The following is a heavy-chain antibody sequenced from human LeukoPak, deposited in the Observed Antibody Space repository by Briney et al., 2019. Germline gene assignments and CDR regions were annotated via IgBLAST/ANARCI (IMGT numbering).Heavy chain of an antibody. CDR2: ISGSGDST. CDR3: AKGTSIVLKYYCDY. Sequence: PGGSLRLSCAASGFTFSNYAMSWVRQAPGKGLEWVSGISGSGDSTYYADSVKGRFTISRDNSKNTLSLQMNSLRAEDTAVYYCAKGTSIVLKYYCDYWGQGTLVTVSS. CDR1: GFTFSNYA. V-gene: IGHV3-23*01. J-gene: IGHJ4*02. D-gene: IGHD2-8*01.